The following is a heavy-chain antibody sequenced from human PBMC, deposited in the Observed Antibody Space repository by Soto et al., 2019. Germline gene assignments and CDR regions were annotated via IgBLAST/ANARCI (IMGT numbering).Heavy chain of an antibody. CDR2: IYYSGST. CDR1: GGSISSYY. J-gene: IGHJ6*03. D-gene: IGHD3-3*01. Sequence: PSETLSLTCTVSGGSISSYYWSWIRQPPGKGLEWIGYIYYSGSTNYNPSLKSRVTISVDTSKNQFSLKLSSVTAADTAVYYCARLSWGGHYIADYYYYYYMDVWGKGTTVTVSS. V-gene: IGHV4-59*01. CDR3: ARLSWGGHYIADYYYYYYMDV.